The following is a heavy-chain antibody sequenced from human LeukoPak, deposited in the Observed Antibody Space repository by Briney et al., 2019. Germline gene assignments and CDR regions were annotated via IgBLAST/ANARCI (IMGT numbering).Heavy chain of an antibody. CDR2: ISSSGSYI. CDR3: ARDAYYYDTSGYYLPAGADY. Sequence: PGGSLRLSCAASRFTFSSYSMNWVRQAPGKGLEWVSSISSSGSYIYYADSVKGRFTISRDNAKNSLYLQMNSLRAEDTAVYYCARDAYYYDTSGYYLPAGADYWGLGTLVTVSS. J-gene: IGHJ4*02. D-gene: IGHD3-22*01. V-gene: IGHV3-21*01. CDR1: RFTFSSYS.